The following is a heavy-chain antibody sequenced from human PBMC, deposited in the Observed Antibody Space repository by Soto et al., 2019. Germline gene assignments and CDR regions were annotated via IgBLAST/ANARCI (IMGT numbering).Heavy chain of an antibody. CDR3: ARGLGWRRGPFDF. V-gene: IGHV3-48*02. CDR1: GFTFSSYS. Sequence: GGSLRLSCAASGFTFSSYSMNWVRQAPGKGLEWLSYISSSSNTIFYADSVKGRFTISRDSANSSLYLQLSSLRDDDTAVYFCARGLGWRRGPFDFWGQGTPVTVSS. CDR2: ISSSSNTI. J-gene: IGHJ4*02. D-gene: IGHD2-21*01.